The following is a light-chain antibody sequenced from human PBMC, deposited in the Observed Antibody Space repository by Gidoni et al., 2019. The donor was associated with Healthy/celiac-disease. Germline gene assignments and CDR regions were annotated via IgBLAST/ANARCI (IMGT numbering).Light chain of an antibody. CDR3: QRYGSSPRT. J-gene: IGKJ1*01. CDR1: QSVSSSY. Sequence: EIALTQSPGTLSSSPGERATLSCRASQSVSSSYLAWYQQKPGQAPRLLIYGASSRATGIPDRFSGSGSGPDFPLTISRLEPEDFAVYYCQRYGSSPRTFGQETKVGIK. CDR2: GAS. V-gene: IGKV3-20*01.